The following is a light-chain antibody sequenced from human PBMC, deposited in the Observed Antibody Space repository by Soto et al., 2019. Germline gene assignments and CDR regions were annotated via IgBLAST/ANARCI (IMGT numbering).Light chain of an antibody. CDR1: QSVSSK. V-gene: IGKV3D-15*01. CDR2: GAS. Sequence: ETVMTQSPATLSVSPGERATLSCRASQSVSSKLAWYQQKPCQAHRLLIYGASTRATGIPARFSGSGSGTEFTPSISSLQSEDSAVYYCQQYNNWPTITFGQGTRLEIK. CDR3: QQYNNWPTIT. J-gene: IGKJ5*01.